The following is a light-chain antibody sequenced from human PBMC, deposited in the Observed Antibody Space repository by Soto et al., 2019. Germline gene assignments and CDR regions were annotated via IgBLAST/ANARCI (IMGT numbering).Light chain of an antibody. CDR1: SSDIGAYNY. V-gene: IGLV2-14*01. CDR2: AVT. Sequence: QSALTQPASVSGSPGQSITISCTGTSSDIGAYNYVSWYQQHPGKAPKLMIYAVTDRPSGVSSRFAGSKSANTASLTISGLQAEDEADYYCSSDTSSSTLFGTGTKLTVL. J-gene: IGLJ1*01. CDR3: SSDTSSSTL.